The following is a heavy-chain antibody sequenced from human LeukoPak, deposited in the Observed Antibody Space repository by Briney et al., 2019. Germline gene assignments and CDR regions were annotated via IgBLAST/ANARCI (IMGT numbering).Heavy chain of an antibody. J-gene: IGHJ3*02. CDR2: TYYSGST. CDR1: GGSISSYY. CDR3: AREPLYCSGGSCYHTPQNAFDI. D-gene: IGHD2-15*01. Sequence: SETLSLTCTVSGGSISSYYWSWIRQPPGKGLEWIGYTYYSGSTNYNPSLKSRVTISVDTSKNQFSLKLSSVTAADTAVYYCAREPLYCSGGSCYHTPQNAFDIWGQGTMVTVSS. V-gene: IGHV4-59*01.